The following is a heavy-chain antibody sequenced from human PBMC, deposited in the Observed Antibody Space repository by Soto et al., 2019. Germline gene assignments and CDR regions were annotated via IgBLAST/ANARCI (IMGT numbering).Heavy chain of an antibody. CDR1: GYTFTDYS. CDR2: VNSKSGGT. Sequence: QVHLVQSGPEVKRPGASVQVSCKTSGYTFTDYSLHWVRQAPGQGLEWMGWVNSKSGGTNYAQKFQGRVSMTRYTSLNTAYMDLNSLSSDATAVYYCERETRPTGYSWNWFDFDYWGLGTLVTVSS. J-gene: IGHJ4*02. CDR3: ERETRPTGYSWNWFDFDY. V-gene: IGHV1-2*02. D-gene: IGHD1-26*01.